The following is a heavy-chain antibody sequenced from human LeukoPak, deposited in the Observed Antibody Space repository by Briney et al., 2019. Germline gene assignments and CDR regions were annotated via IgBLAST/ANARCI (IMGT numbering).Heavy chain of an antibody. CDR2: IRSKAYGGTT. Sequence: PGGSLRLSCTASGFTFGDYAMSWVRQAPGKGLEWVGFIRSKAYGGTTEYAASVKGRFTISRDDSKSIAYLQMNSLKTEDTAVHYCTSHGDFWSGYHPGEYYYGMDVWGQGTTVTVSS. CDR3: TSHGDFWSGYHPGEYYYGMDV. CDR1: GFTFGDYA. D-gene: IGHD3-3*01. V-gene: IGHV3-49*04. J-gene: IGHJ6*02.